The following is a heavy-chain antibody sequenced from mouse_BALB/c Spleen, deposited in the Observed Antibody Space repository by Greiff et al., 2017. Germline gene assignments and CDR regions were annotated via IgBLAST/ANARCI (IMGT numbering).Heavy chain of an antibody. J-gene: IGHJ4*01. CDR2: ISYDGSN. CDR3: ARQLGLNYAMDY. Sequence: VQLKESGPGLVKPSQSLSLTCSVTGYSITSGYYWNWIRQFPGNKLEWMGYISYDGSNNYNPSLKNRISITRDTSKNQFFLKLNSVTTEDTATYYCARQLGLNYAMDYWGQGTSVTVSS. V-gene: IGHV3-6*02. D-gene: IGHD3-1*01. CDR1: GYSITSGYY.